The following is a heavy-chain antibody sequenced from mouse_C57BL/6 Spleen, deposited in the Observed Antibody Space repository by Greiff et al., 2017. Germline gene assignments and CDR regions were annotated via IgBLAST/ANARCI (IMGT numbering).Heavy chain of an antibody. J-gene: IGHJ1*03. CDR2: ILPGSGST. D-gene: IGHD1-1*01. CDR3: ARWVLFTTVVAEGYFDV. CDR1: GYTFTGYW. Sequence: QVQLKESGAELMKPGASVKLSCKATGYTFTGYWIEWVKQRPGHGLEWIGEILPGSGSTNYNEKFKGKATFTADTSSNTAYMQLSSLTTEDSAIYYCARWVLFTTVVAEGYFDVWGTGTTVTVSS. V-gene: IGHV1-9*01.